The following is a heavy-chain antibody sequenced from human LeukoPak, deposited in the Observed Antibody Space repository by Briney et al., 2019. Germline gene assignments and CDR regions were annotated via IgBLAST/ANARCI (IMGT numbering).Heavy chain of an antibody. CDR3: ARVAEAAAFDS. V-gene: IGHV3-21*06. Sequence: GGSLRLSCAASGFTFSTYSMNWVRQAPGKGLEWVSSISRNSRYIYYADSMRGRFTISRDNAKNSLYLQMNSLKPEDTAVYYCARVAEAAAFDSWGQGTLVTASS. D-gene: IGHD6-13*01. CDR1: GFTFSTYS. CDR2: ISRNSRYI. J-gene: IGHJ4*02.